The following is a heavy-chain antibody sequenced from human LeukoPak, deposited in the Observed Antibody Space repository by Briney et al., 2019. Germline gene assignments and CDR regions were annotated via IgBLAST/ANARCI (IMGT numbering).Heavy chain of an antibody. D-gene: IGHD3-10*01. Sequence: GGSLRLSCAASGFTVSSNYMTWVRQAPGKGLEWAAILYSRGGTYYADPVKGRFTISRDDSKNTLYVQMNSLRAEDTAVYYCASGGTGARKYYSDPFHYWGQGTLVTVSS. J-gene: IGHJ4*02. CDR2: LYSRGGT. CDR1: GFTVSSNY. V-gene: IGHV3-53*01. CDR3: ASGGTGARKYYSDPFHY.